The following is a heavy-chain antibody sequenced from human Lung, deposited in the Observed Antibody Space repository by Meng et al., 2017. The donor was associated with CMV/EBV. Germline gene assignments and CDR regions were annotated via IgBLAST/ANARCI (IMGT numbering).Heavy chain of an antibody. D-gene: IGHD6-19*01. CDR1: GGSIRISNW. Sequence: QGQLTGAGPGLVKPSGTLSLTCAVSGGSIRISNWWSWVRQPPGKGLEWIGEIYHSGSTNYNPSLKSRVTISVDKSKNQFSLKLSSVTAADTAVYYCASFPPPGKQWLVTDYWGQGTLVTVSS. CDR3: ASFPPPGKQWLVTDY. CDR2: IYHSGST. J-gene: IGHJ4*02. V-gene: IGHV4-4*02.